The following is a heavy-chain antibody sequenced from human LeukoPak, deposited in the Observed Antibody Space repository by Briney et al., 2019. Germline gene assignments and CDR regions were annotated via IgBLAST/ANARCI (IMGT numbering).Heavy chain of an antibody. CDR3: ARGPVPAAAISSGAFDY. V-gene: IGHV4-34*01. J-gene: IGHJ4*02. D-gene: IGHD2-2*01. Sequence: SETLSLTCAVYGGSFSGYYWSWIRQPPGKGLEWIGEINHSGSTNYNPSLKSRVTISVDTSKNQFSLKLSSVTAADTAEYYCARGPVPAAAISSGAFDYWGQGTLVTVSS. CDR2: INHSGST. CDR1: GGSFSGYY.